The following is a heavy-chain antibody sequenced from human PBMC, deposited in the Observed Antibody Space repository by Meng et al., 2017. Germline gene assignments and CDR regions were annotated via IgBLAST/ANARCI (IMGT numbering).Heavy chain of an antibody. J-gene: IGHJ6*02. CDR3: AKATRVYDFWSGYYPEDYYYYGMDV. D-gene: IGHD3-3*01. CDR1: GFTFSSYS. CDR2: ISSSSSYI. Sequence: GGSLRLSCAASGFTFSSYSMNWVRQAPGKGLEWVSSISSSSSYICYADSVKGRFTISRDNAKNSLYLQMNSLRAEDTAVYYCAKATRVYDFWSGYYPEDYYYYGMDVWGQGTTVTVSS. V-gene: IGHV3-21*01.